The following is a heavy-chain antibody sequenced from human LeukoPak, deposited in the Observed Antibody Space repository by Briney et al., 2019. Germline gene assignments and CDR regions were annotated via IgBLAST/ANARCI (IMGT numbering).Heavy chain of an antibody. J-gene: IGHJ4*02. CDR1: GFVFSSYW. CDR3: AKRFGGNYGHFDH. V-gene: IGHV3-23*01. Sequence: GGSLRLSCAASGFVFSSYWMSWVRQAPGKGLEWVSAITDSGAYTDYAESVKGRFTISRDNSENTVYLQLNSLRVEDTAVYYCAKRFGGNYGHFDHWGQGTLVTVSS. D-gene: IGHD1-7*01. CDR2: ITDSGAYT.